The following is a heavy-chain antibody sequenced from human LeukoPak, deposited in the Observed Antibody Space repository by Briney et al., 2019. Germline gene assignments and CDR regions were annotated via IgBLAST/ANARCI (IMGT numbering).Heavy chain of an antibody. CDR2: INPNSGGT. D-gene: IGHD3-3*01. J-gene: IGHJ6*03. V-gene: IGHV1-2*02. CDR1: GYTFTGYY. Sequence: ASVKVSCKASGYTFTGYYMHWVRQAHGQGLEWMGWINPNSGGTNYAQKFQGRVTMTRDTSISTAYMELSRLRSDDTAVYYCARTYYDFWSGYYRGAYYYMDVWGKGTTVTVSS. CDR3: ARTYYDFWSGYYRGAYYYMDV.